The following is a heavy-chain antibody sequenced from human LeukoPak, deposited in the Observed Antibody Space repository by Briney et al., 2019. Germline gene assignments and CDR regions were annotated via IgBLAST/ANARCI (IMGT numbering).Heavy chain of an antibody. CDR3: AKDLTSGDGRWEFDS. J-gene: IGHJ5*01. D-gene: IGHD3-9*01. V-gene: IGHV3-23*01. CDR1: GFTFSNFA. CDR2: ILAGGGTK. Sequence: GGSLRLSCAASGFTFSNFAMAWVRQTQGKGLEWISGILAGGGTKYYADSVRGRFTISRDNSRDTLYLQMNSLRADDTVVYFCAKDLTSGDGRWEFDSWGQGTLVTVA.